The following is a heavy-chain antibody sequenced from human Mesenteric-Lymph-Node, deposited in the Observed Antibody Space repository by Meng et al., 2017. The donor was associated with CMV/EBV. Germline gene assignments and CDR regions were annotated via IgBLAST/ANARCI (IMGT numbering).Heavy chain of an antibody. CDR3: VQGSTSAHRNTTSCFYYFGLDV. D-gene: IGHD2-2*01. Sequence: GEPLKISCVGSGFTFSTYAMSWVRQAPGKGLEWISGISGSGGHTHYSDSAKGRFSISRDNARNKVYVHINSLTAEDTAVYYCVQGSTSAHRNTTSCFYYFGLDVWGHGTTVTVSS. J-gene: IGHJ6*02. CDR1: GFTFSTYA. CDR2: ISGSGGHT. V-gene: IGHV3-23*01.